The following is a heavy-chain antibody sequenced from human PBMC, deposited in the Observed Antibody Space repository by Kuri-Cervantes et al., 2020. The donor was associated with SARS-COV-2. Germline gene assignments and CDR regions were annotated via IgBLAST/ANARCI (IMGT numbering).Heavy chain of an antibody. CDR1: GYTFNNYD. Sequence: ASVKVSCKASGYTFNNYDINWVRQATGQGLEWMGWMNPNSGNTGHAQKFQGRVIMTKNTSISTAYMELTSLRSEDTAVYYCARALPGAFDIWGQGTMVTVSS. V-gene: IGHV1-8*02. CDR3: ARALPGAFDI. J-gene: IGHJ3*02. CDR2: MNPNSGNT.